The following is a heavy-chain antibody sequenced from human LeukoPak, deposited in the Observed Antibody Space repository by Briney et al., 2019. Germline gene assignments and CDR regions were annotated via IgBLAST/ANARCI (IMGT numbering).Heavy chain of an antibody. CDR1: TFTFSSYG. V-gene: IGHV3-30*18. J-gene: IGHJ4*02. D-gene: IGHD3-10*01. Sequence: GRSLRLSCAPSTFTFSSYGMHWVRQAPGKGLEWVAVISYDGSNKYYADSVKGRFTISRDNSKNTLYLQMNSLRAEDTAVYYCAKDSPIWFGELYYFDYWGQGTLVTVSS. CDR2: ISYDGSNK. CDR3: AKDSPIWFGELYYFDY.